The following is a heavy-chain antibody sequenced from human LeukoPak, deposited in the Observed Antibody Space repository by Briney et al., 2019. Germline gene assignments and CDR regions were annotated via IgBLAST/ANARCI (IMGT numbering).Heavy chain of an antibody. V-gene: IGHV3-53*01. D-gene: IGHD2-15*01. CDR1: GFNVSSNY. CDR2: IYSGGST. Sequence: PGGSLRLACAASGFNVSSNYMSWVRQAPGKGLEWVSVIYSGGSTYYADSVKGRFTISRDNSKNTLYLQMNSLRAKDTAVYYCARGYCSGGSCYSAWFDPWGQGTLVTVSS. CDR3: ARGYCSGGSCYSAWFDP. J-gene: IGHJ5*02.